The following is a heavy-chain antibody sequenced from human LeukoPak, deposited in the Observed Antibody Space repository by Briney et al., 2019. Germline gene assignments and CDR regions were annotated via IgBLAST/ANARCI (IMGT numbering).Heavy chain of an antibody. CDR2: ISSSGSTI. D-gene: IGHD6-19*01. V-gene: IGHV3-11*01. J-gene: IGHJ4*02. Sequence: GGSLRLSCAASGFTFSDYYMSWIRQAPGKGLEWVSYISSSGSTIYYADSVKGRFTISRDNAKNSLYLQMNSLGAEDTAVYYCVKGTSVWYYFDYWGQGTLVTVSS. CDR1: GFTFSDYY. CDR3: VKGTSVWYYFDY.